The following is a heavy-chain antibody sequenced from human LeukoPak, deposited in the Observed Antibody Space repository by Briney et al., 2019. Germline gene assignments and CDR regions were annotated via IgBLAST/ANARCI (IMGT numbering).Heavy chain of an antibody. J-gene: IGHJ4*02. CDR2: IKPSGGST. V-gene: IGHV1-46*01. CDR1: GYTFTSYY. CDR3: ARVRWADYDSSGYYDY. D-gene: IGHD3-22*01. Sequence: GASVSVSCKASGYTFTSYYMHWGRQAPGQGREGMGVIKPSGGSTSYEQKFQGRVTMTRDMSTSTVYMELSSLRSEDTAVYYCARVRWADYDSSGYYDYWGQGTLVTVSS.